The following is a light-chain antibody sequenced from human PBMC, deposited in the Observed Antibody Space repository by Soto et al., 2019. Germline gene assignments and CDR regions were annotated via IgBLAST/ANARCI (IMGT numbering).Light chain of an antibody. CDR1: QSVSSSN. CDR3: LQHGSVPLT. V-gene: IGKV3-20*01. J-gene: IGKJ1*01. CDR2: VAS. Sequence: EIVLTQSPDTLSLSPGERATLSCRASQSVSSSNLAWYQHKPGQDPRLLIYVASRRATGIPDRFSGSGSGTEFTLTITRLEPEDFAVYFCLQHGSVPLTFGQGTKVEIK.